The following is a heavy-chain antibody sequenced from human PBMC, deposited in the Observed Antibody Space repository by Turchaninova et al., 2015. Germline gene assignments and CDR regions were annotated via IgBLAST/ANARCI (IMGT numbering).Heavy chain of an antibody. V-gene: IGHV5-51*01. CDR2: IYPADSDT. D-gene: IGHD3-16*01. CDR1: GYSFTTNW. Sequence: EVQLVQSGAEVKKPGESQKISCKSYGYSFTTNWIAWVRQMPGKGLEWMGVIYPADSDTRYSPSFQGQVTISADKSISTAYLQWSSLKASDTAMYYCARPRGNWYFDLWGRGTLVTVSS. J-gene: IGHJ2*01. CDR3: ARPRGNWYFDL.